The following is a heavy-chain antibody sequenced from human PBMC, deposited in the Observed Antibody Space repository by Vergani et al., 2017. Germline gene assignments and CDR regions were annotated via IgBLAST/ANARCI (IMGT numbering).Heavy chain of an antibody. J-gene: IGHJ2*01. CDR2: IYPGNSDT. CDR1: RYSFTSYW. D-gene: IGHD4-17*01. V-gene: IGHV5-51*01. CDR3: ARLGMTTNWYFDL. Sequence: EVQLVQSGAEVKKPGESLKISCKGSRYSFTSYWIGWVRQLPGKGLEWMGIIYPGNSDTRYSPSFQGQVTISADKSISTAYLQWSSLKASDTAMYYCARLGMTTNWYFDLWGRGTLVTVSS.